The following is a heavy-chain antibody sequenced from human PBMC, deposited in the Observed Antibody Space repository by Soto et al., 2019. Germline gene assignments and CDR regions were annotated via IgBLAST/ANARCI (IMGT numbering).Heavy chain of an antibody. Sequence: QVYLVESGGGVVQPGRSLRLSCAVSGFTFPNFAMHWVRQVPGKGLEWVALISSDGNNRYYADSVKGRFTISRDNSKNTLYLQMNSLRTEDTAVFFCAKDYYDSRSGSFSPYYFDYWGQGTLVPVSS. J-gene: IGHJ4*02. CDR1: GFTFPNFA. CDR3: AKDYYDSRSGSFSPYYFDY. D-gene: IGHD3-10*01. CDR2: ISSDGNNR. V-gene: IGHV3-30*18.